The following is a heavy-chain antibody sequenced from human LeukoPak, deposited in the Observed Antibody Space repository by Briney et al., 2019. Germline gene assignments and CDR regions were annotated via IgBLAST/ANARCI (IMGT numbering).Heavy chain of an antibody. CDR1: GFTFSSYA. Sequence: GGSLRLSCAASGFTFSSYAMSWVRQAPGKGLEWVSAISGSGGSTYYADSVKGRFTISRDNSKNTLYLQMNSLRAEDTAVYYCAKDFSPLRFLEWLPTQDAFDIWGQGTMVTVSS. J-gene: IGHJ3*02. V-gene: IGHV3-23*01. CDR2: ISGSGGST. CDR3: AKDFSPLRFLEWLPTQDAFDI. D-gene: IGHD3-3*01.